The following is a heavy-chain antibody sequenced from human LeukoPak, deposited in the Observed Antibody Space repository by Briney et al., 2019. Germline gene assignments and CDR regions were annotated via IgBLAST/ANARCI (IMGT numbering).Heavy chain of an antibody. D-gene: IGHD5-18*01. Sequence: SETLSLACTVSGGSISSSTYYWAWIRQPPGKGLEWIGGIYYTGSTYSTPSLKSRATISVDTSKNQFSLRLTSVTAADTAVYYCARLGDSAMVRYFDYWGQGTLVTVSS. J-gene: IGHJ4*02. CDR3: ARLGDSAMVRYFDY. CDR2: IYYTGST. CDR1: GGSISSSTYY. V-gene: IGHV4-39*01.